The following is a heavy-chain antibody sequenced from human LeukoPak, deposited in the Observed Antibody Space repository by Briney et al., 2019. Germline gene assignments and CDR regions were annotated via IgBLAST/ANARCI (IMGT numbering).Heavy chain of an antibody. D-gene: IGHD2/OR15-2a*01. V-gene: IGHV4-39*07. CDR2: IYYSGST. J-gene: IGHJ6*02. CDR3: ARAHSIASYYYGVDV. Sequence: PSETLSLTCTVSGGSISSSYSYRGWIRQPPGKGLEWIGNIYYSGSTYYSPSLTSLVTVSVDTSENQFSLKLSSVTAADTAVYYCARAHSIASYYYGVDVWGQGTTVTVSS. CDR1: GGSISSSYSY.